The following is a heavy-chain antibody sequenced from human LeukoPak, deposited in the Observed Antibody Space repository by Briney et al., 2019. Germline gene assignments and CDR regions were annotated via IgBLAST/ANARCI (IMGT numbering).Heavy chain of an antibody. V-gene: IGHV6-1*01. J-gene: IGHJ4*02. CDR3: ARDYDYGAYGTFEDY. CDR1: GDSVSSNRAA. Sequence: SQTLSLTCAISGDSVSSNRAAWNWIRQSPSRGLEWLGGTFYRSKWYNDHAVSVKSRIIISPDTSKNQFSLQLNSVTPEDTAVYYCARDYDYGAYGTFEDYWGQGTLVTVSS. D-gene: IGHD4-17*01. CDR2: TFYRSKWYN.